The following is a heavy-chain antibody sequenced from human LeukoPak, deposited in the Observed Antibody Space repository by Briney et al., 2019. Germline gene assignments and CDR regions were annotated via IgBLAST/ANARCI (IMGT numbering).Heavy chain of an antibody. J-gene: IGHJ4*02. CDR1: GGSVSSGSYY. Sequence: PSETLSLTCTVSGGSVSSGSYYGSWIRQPPGKGLEWIGYIYYSGSTNYNPSLKSRVTISVDTSKNQFSLKLSSVTAADTAVYYCARVLPYSSGLDYWGQGTLVTVSS. CDR3: ARVLPYSSGLDY. V-gene: IGHV4-61*01. D-gene: IGHD6-19*01. CDR2: IYYSGST.